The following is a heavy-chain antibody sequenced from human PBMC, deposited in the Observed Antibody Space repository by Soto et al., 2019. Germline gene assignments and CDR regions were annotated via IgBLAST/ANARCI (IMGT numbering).Heavy chain of an antibody. V-gene: IGHV3-64D*08. J-gene: IGHJ6*02. CDR3: VMSTSIWSFYYYYGMDV. Sequence: GGSLRLSCSASGFTFSSYAMHWVRQAPGKGLEYVSAISSNGGSTYYADSVKGRFTISRDNSKNTLYLQMSSLRAEDTAVYYCVMSTSIWSFYYYYGMDVWGQGTTVTVSS. CDR1: GFTFSSYA. CDR2: ISSNGGST. D-gene: IGHD3-3*02.